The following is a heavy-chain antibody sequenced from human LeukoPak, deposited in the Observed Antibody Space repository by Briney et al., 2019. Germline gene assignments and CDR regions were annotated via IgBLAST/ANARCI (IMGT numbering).Heavy chain of an antibody. CDR1: GFTFHYYG. D-gene: IGHD3-10*01. CDR2: ISWNSGSI. Sequence: GGSLRLSCAASGFTFHYYGMNWVRQAPGKGLEWVSGISWNSGSIGYADSVKGRFTISRDNAKNSLYLQMNSLRAEDMALYYCAKASGLLWFGESYYMDVWGKGTTVTVSS. V-gene: IGHV3-9*03. CDR3: AKASGLLWFGESYYMDV. J-gene: IGHJ6*03.